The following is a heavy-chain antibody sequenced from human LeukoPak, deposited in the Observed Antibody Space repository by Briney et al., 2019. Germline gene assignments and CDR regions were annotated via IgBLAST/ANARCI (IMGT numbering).Heavy chain of an antibody. CDR3: AKHRGVHPPYYLDV. CDR1: GFTFSNYA. J-gene: IGHJ6*03. D-gene: IGHD3-10*01. CDR2: IHNDGITT. V-gene: IGHV3-23*03. Sequence: GGSLRLSCAASGFTFSNYAMSWVRQGPPQGLQWVSLIHNDGITTYYADSVKGRFTISRDNSKNTLYLQVNLLRAEDTAVYYCAKHRGVHPPYYLDVWGRGTTVTVSS.